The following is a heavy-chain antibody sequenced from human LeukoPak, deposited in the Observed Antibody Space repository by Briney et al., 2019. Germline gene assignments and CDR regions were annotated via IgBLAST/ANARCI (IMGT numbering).Heavy chain of an antibody. CDR2: INPNSGGT. Sequence: ASVKVSCKASGYTFTGYYMHWVRQAPGQGLEWMGRINPNSGGTNYAQKFQGRVTMTRDTSISTAYMELSRLRCDDTAVYYCARDPVLLWFGESKTEQNWFDPWGQGTLVTVSS. J-gene: IGHJ5*02. CDR3: ARDPVLLWFGESKTEQNWFDP. CDR1: GYTFTGYY. V-gene: IGHV1-2*06. D-gene: IGHD3-10*01.